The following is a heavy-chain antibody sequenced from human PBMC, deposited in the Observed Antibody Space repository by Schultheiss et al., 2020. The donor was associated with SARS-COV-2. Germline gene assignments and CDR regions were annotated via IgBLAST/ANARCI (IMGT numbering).Heavy chain of an antibody. CDR3: ASYRQLGTLGTWRYGMDV. V-gene: IGHV4-34*01. CDR2: INQGGIP. Sequence: SETLSLTCAVYGGSFSDYSWSWIRQPPGEGLEWIGEINQGGIPYYNPSLKSRVTMSREMSKNQVSLKLSSVTAADTAVYYCASYRQLGTLGTWRYGMDVWGHGTTVTVSS. J-gene: IGHJ6*02. D-gene: IGHD6-13*01. CDR1: GGSFSDYS.